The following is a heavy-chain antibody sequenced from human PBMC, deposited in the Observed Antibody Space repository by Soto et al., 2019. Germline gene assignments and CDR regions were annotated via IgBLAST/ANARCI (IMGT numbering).Heavy chain of an antibody. CDR2: IYRTGST. D-gene: IGHD5-12*01. J-gene: IGHJ4*02. CDR1: GGSFTSNNW. CDR3: ASRDPGSSVDY. V-gene: IGHV4-4*02. Sequence: SETLSLTCAVSGGSFTSNNWWTWVRQPPGQGLEGIGEIYRTGSTNYNPSLKSRATISLDKSENQFSLKVTSLTAADTAVYYCASRDPGSSVDYWGQGTLVTVSS.